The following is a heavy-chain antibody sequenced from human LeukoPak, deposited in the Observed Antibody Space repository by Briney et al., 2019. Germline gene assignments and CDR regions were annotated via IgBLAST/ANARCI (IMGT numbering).Heavy chain of an antibody. CDR1: GFTLTDFY. CDR3: ARTTGGYCTSTNCLFNY. CDR2: INPNSGST. D-gene: IGHD2-2*01. V-gene: IGHV1-2*02. Sequence: GASVKVSCRASGFTLTDFYIHWVRQAPGQGLESRGGINPNSGSTSFARKFQGRVTMTRDTSISRAYMELSRLRSDDTAVYYCARTTGGYCTSTNCLFNYWGQGTLVTVSS. J-gene: IGHJ4*02.